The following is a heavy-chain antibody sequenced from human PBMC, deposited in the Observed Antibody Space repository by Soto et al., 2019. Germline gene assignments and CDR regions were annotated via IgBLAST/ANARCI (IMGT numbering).Heavy chain of an antibody. V-gene: IGHV4-59*01. Sequence: SETLSLTCTVSGGSINSYYWSWIRQPPGKGLEWIGYIYYSGSTNYNPSLKSRVTISVDTSKNQFSLKMSSVTAADTAVYYCERAIGGGYCSGGSCSTGTWFDPWGQGTLVTFSS. CDR1: GGSINSYY. D-gene: IGHD2-15*01. J-gene: IGHJ5*02. CDR3: ERAIGGGYCSGGSCSTGTWFDP. CDR2: IYYSGST.